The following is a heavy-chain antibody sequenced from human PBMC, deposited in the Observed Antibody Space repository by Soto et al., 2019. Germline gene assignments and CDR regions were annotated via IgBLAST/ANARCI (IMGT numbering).Heavy chain of an antibody. Sequence: ASVKVSCQASGYTLTSYGISWVRQAPGQGLEWMGWISAYNGNTNYAQKLQGRVTMTTDTSTSTAYMELRSLRSDDTAVYYCARTYYDFWSGYYWFDYWGQGTLVTVSS. CDR3: ARTYYDFWSGYYWFDY. D-gene: IGHD3-3*01. CDR1: GYTLTSYG. CDR2: ISAYNGNT. V-gene: IGHV1-18*01. J-gene: IGHJ4*02.